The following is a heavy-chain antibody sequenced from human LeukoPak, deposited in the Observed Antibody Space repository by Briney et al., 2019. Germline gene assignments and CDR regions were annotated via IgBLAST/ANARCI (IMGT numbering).Heavy chain of an antibody. CDR2: ISYDGSNE. CDR3: ARDRGQLWLHFAS. J-gene: IGHJ4*02. V-gene: IGHV3-30-3*01. CDR1: GFTFSSYA. Sequence: GGSLRLSCAASGFTFSSYAMHWVRQAPGKGLEWMPVISYDGSNEYYADSVKGRFTISRDNSKNTLYSQMNSLRAEDTALYYCARDRGQLWLHFASWGQGTLVTVSS. D-gene: IGHD5-18*01.